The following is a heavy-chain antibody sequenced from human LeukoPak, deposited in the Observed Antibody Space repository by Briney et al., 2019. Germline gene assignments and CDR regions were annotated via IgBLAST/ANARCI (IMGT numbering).Heavy chain of an antibody. V-gene: IGHV1-69*15. J-gene: IGHJ3*02. CDR3: ARDPSYGSYAFDI. Sequence: SVKVSCKASGGTFSSYAISWVRQAPGQGLEWMGRIIPIFGTANYAQKFQGRVTITADESTSTAYMELSSLRSEDTAVYYCARDPSYGSYAFDIWGQGTMVTISS. CDR2: IIPIFGTA. D-gene: IGHD3-10*01. CDR1: GGTFSSYA.